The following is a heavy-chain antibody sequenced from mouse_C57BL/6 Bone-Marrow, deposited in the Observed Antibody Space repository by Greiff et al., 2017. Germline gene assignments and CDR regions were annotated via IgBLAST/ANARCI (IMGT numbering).Heavy chain of an antibody. CDR1: GFTFSDYG. Sequence: EVQLVESGGGLVKPGGSLKLSCAASGFTFSDYGMRWVRQAPEKGLEWVAYISSGSSTIYYADTVKGRFTISRDNAKNTLFLQMAGLRSEDTAMYNCARPGSGYWYFDVWGTGTTVTVSS. CDR2: ISSGSSTI. J-gene: IGHJ1*03. V-gene: IGHV5-17*01. D-gene: IGHD4-1*01. CDR3: ARPGSGYWYFDV.